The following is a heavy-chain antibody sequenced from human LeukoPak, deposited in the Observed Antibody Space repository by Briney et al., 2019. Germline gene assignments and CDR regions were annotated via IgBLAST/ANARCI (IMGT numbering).Heavy chain of an antibody. CDR2: INHSGST. J-gene: IGHJ4*02. Sequence: PSETLSLTCAVYGGSFSGYYWSWIRQPPGKGLEWIGEINHSGSTNYNPSLKSRVTISVDTSKNQFSLKLTSVTAADTAVYYCARRVVRGGLDYWGQGTLVTVSS. CDR3: ARRVVRGGLDY. V-gene: IGHV4-34*01. CDR1: GGSFSGYY. D-gene: IGHD3-10*01.